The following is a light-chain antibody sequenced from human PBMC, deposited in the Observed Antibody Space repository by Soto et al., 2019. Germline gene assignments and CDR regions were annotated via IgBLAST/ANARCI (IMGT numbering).Light chain of an antibody. CDR3: QQYSNWPPIT. V-gene: IGKV3-15*01. J-gene: IGKJ5*01. CDR2: DTS. CDR1: QSVSIH. Sequence: TGMTQSPGTLSVSLGERATLSCRASQSVSIHLAWYQQKPGQAPRLLIYDTSTRATGIPARFSGSGFGTEFTLTISSLQSEDFAVYYCQQYSNWPPITCGQGTRLDIK.